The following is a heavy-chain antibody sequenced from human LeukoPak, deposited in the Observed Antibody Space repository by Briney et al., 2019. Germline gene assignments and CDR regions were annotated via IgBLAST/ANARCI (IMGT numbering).Heavy chain of an antibody. CDR2: ISGSGGST. CDR1: GFSFSDYS. V-gene: IGHV3-23*01. J-gene: IGHJ1*01. Sequence: QPGGSLRLSCTASGFSFSDYSMNWVRQAPGKGLEWVSSISGSGGSTYYADSVKGRFTISRDNSKNTLYLQMNSLRAEDTAVYYCAKDLPNPGTSRHFQYWGQGTLVTVSS. D-gene: IGHD2-8*01. CDR3: AKDLPNPGTSRHFQY.